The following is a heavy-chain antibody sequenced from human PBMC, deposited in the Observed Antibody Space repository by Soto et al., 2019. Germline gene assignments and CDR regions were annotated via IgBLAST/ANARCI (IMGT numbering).Heavy chain of an antibody. CDR3: ARGQRGVVVAPAALPSPLDY. Sequence: GASVKVSCKASGYTFTGYYMHWVRQAPGQGLEWMGWINPNSGGTNYAQKFQGWVTMTRDTSISTAYMELSRLRSDDTAVYYCARGQRGVVVAPAALPSPLDYWGQGTLVTVSS. CDR1: GYTFTGYY. V-gene: IGHV1-2*04. D-gene: IGHD2-2*01. CDR2: INPNSGGT. J-gene: IGHJ4*02.